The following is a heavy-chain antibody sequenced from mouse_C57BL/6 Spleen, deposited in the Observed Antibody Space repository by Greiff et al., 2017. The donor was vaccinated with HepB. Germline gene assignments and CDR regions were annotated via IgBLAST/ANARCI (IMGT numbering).Heavy chain of an antibody. D-gene: IGHD1-1*01. CDR2: ISSGGDYI. Sequence: EVKLVESGEGLVKPGGSLKLSCAASGFTFSSYAMSWVRQTPEKRLEWVAYISSGGDYIYYADTVKGRFTISRDNARNTLYLQMSSLKSEDTAMYYCTRESLITTVVAIDYAMDYWGQGTSVTVSS. V-gene: IGHV5-9-1*02. J-gene: IGHJ4*01. CDR3: TRESLITTVVAIDYAMDY. CDR1: GFTFSSYA.